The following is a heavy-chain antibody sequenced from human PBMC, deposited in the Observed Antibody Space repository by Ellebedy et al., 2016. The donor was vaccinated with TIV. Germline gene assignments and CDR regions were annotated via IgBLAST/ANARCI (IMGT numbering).Heavy chain of an antibody. CDR1: GYTFTNYW. D-gene: IGHD6-19*01. V-gene: IGHV5-51*01. Sequence: GESLKISCKVSGYTFTNYWIGWVRQMPGKGLEWMGLIFPDDSDIRPSPSFQGQVTLSVNKSISTAYLHWNSLQASDTAMYYCARLGAGATGWYYFHYWGQGTLVTVSS. J-gene: IGHJ4*02. CDR2: IFPDDSDI. CDR3: ARLGAGATGWYYFHY.